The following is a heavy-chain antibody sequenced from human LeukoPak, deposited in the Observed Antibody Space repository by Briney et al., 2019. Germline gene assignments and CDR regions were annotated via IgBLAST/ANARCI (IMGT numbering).Heavy chain of an antibody. J-gene: IGHJ4*02. Sequence: GGSLRLSCAASGFTFSSYAMHWVRQAPGKGLEWVAVISYDGSNKYYADSVKGRFTISRDNAKNSLYLQVNSLRAEDTAVYYCARSGSYRGGLDYWGEGALVTVSS. CDR2: ISYDGSNK. V-gene: IGHV3-30-3*01. D-gene: IGHD1-26*01. CDR3: ARSGSYRGGLDY. CDR1: GFTFSSYA.